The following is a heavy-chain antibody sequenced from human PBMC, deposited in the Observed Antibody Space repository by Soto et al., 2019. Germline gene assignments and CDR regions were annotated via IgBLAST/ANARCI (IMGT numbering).Heavy chain of an antibody. V-gene: IGHV3-33*01. Sequence: PGGSLRLSCAASGFTFSSYGMHWVRQAPGKGLEWVAVIWYDGSNKYYADSVKGRFTISRDNSKNTLYLQMNSLRAEDTAVYYCARGSIPGSSWGRGYDLDFWGQGTLGTVSS. D-gene: IGHD6-13*01. CDR3: ARGSIPGSSWGRGYDLDF. CDR2: IWYDGSNK. J-gene: IGHJ4*02. CDR1: GFTFSSYG.